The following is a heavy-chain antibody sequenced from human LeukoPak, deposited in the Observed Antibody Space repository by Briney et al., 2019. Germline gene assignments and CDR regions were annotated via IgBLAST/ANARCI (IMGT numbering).Heavy chain of an antibody. J-gene: IGHJ4*02. CDR3: AGARLGPRQFDY. D-gene: IGHD6-6*01. CDR1: GFTFSTYG. Sequence: GGSLRLSCAASGFTFSTYGMHWVRQAQGKGLEWVALTWYDGSNKNYADSVKGRFTISRDNSKNTLYLQMNSLRAEDTAIYYCAGARLGPRQFDYWGQGTLVTVSS. V-gene: IGHV3-33*03. CDR2: TWYDGSNK.